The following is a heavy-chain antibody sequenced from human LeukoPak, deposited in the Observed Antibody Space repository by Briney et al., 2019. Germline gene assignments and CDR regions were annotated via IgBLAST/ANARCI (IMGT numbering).Heavy chain of an antibody. CDR2: IRYDGSNK. J-gene: IGHJ4*02. Sequence: GGSLRLSCAASGFTFSSYGMHWVRQAPGKGLEWVAFIRYDGSNKYYADSVKGRFTISRDNAKNSLYLQMNSLRAEDTAVYYCARDVGFGELFYDYWGQGTLVTVSS. D-gene: IGHD3-10*01. CDR3: ARDVGFGELFYDY. CDR1: GFTFSSYG. V-gene: IGHV3-30*02.